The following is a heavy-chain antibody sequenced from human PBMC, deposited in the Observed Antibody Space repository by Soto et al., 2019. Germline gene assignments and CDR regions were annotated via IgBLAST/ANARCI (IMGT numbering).Heavy chain of an antibody. V-gene: IGHV4-59*01. Sequence: SETLSLTCTVSGGSISSYYWSWIRQPPGKGLEWIGYIYYSGSTNYNPSLKSRVTISVDTSKNQFSLKLSSVTAADTAVYYFARDLNYYDSSGYWDAFDIWGQGTMVTVSS. J-gene: IGHJ3*02. D-gene: IGHD3-22*01. CDR2: IYYSGST. CDR3: ARDLNYYDSSGYWDAFDI. CDR1: GGSISSYY.